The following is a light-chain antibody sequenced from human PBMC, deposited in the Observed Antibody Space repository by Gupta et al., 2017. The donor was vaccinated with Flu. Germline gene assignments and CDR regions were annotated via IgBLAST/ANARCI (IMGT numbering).Light chain of an antibody. J-gene: IGKJ4*02. V-gene: IGKV3-11*01. CDR3: QKHNNGPRT. Sequence: VLPQSPATLSLSPGARDTLSCRASQRVSSDLAWYQPKPGQAPRLVSYDASNGATGIPARGSGSGAGTDFTRTIRSLEPEDFAGDVCQKHNNGPRTCGEGTKVEIK. CDR1: QRVSSD. CDR2: DAS.